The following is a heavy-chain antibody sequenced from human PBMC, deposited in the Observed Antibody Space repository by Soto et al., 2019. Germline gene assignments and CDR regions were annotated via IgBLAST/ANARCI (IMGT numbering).Heavy chain of an antibody. J-gene: IGHJ4*02. Sequence: SETLSLTCAVSGVSITDYYWTWIRQAPGKGLEWIGFVWYTGITNYNPSLKNRVTLAVDMSKNQFSLELRSVTAADTAVYYCARDHGNDGYPSIDYWGQGTLVTVSS. CDR1: GVSITDYY. V-gene: IGHV4-59*01. CDR3: ARDHGNDGYPSIDY. D-gene: IGHD5-12*01. CDR2: VWYTGIT.